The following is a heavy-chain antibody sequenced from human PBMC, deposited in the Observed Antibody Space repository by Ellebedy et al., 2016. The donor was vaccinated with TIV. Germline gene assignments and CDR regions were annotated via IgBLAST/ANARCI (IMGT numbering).Heavy chain of an antibody. CDR3: ANGLDSSKLSAEFDY. V-gene: IGHV3-30*18. Sequence: GESLKISCAGSGVTFSNYDIHWVRQAPGKGLEWVASTSYDGRYKYYADSVKGRFTISRDNFKNTLYLQMNSLIADDTAAYYCANGLDSSKLSAEFDYWGQGTLVTVSS. J-gene: IGHJ4*02. CDR2: TSYDGRYK. D-gene: IGHD6-19*01. CDR1: GVTFSNYD.